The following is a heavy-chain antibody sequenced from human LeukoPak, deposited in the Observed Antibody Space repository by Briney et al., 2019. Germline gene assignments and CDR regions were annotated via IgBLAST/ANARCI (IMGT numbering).Heavy chain of an antibody. Sequence: PSETLSLTCAVYGGSFSGYYWSWIRQPPGKGLEWIGEINHSGSTNYNPSLKSRVTISVDTSKNQFSLKLSSVTAADTAVYYCARNRGIAIKGGGIDPWGQGTLVTVSS. CDR1: GGSFSGYY. CDR2: INHSGST. V-gene: IGHV4-34*01. D-gene: IGHD1-14*01. J-gene: IGHJ5*02. CDR3: ARNRGIAIKGGGIDP.